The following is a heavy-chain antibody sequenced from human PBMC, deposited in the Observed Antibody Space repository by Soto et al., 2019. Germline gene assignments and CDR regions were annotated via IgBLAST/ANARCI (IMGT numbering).Heavy chain of an antibody. V-gene: IGHV1-69*01. Sequence: QVQLVQPGAEVKKPGSSVKVSCKASADTFNSYSLSWLRQAPGQRLEWMGGITPVFGSADYAQTFEDRLTITADVSTSTIYMELSSLRSDDTAVYYCARSLEGTTVTNWFDPWGQGALVTVSS. CDR2: ITPVFGSA. J-gene: IGHJ5*02. CDR1: ADTFNSYS. CDR3: ARSLEGTTVTNWFDP. D-gene: IGHD4-17*01.